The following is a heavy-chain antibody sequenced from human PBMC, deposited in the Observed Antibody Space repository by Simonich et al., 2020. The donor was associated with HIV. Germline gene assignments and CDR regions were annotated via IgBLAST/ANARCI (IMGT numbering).Heavy chain of an antibody. CDR3: ARALRWFDP. D-gene: IGHD3-16*02. CDR1: GYTFTSYD. Sequence: QVQLVQSGADMKKPGASVKVSCKASGYTFTSYDIHWGRQATGQGLGLMGWMNPNSGNTDYAQNFQGRVTITRDTSINTAYMELSSLKSEDTAVYYCARALRWFDPWGQGTLVTVSS. V-gene: IGHV1-8*03. J-gene: IGHJ5*02. CDR2: MNPNSGNT.